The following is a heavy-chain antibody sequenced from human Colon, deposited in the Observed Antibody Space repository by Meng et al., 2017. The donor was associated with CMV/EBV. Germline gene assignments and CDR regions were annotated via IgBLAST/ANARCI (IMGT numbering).Heavy chain of an antibody. J-gene: IGHJ4*02. V-gene: IGHV1-46*01. CDR1: GYTFTRYY. CDR3: ARDRETSYDFWSGYRFDY. CDR2: INPSNGAT. Sequence: ASVKVSCKPSGYTFTRYYIHWLRQAPGQGPEWMAIINPSNGATAYAQKFQGRVTLTTDTSTGTVYMEMRSLEPVDTAVYYCARDRETSYDFWSGYRFDYWGQGALVTSPQ. D-gene: IGHD3-3*01.